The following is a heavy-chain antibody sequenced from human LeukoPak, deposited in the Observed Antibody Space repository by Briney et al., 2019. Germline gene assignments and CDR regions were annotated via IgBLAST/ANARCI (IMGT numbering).Heavy chain of an antibody. CDR1: GGSISSGDKY. CDR2: IYYSGST. V-gene: IGHV4-30-4*01. J-gene: IGHJ4*02. D-gene: IGHD2-21*02. CDR3: ARVTRWAGLDF. Sequence: SQTLSLTCNVSGGSISSGDKYWSWIRQPPGKGLEWIGYIYYSGSTYYNPSLKSRLTISVDTTENQFSLHLTSVTAADTAVYFCARVTRWAGLDFWGQGTLVTVSS.